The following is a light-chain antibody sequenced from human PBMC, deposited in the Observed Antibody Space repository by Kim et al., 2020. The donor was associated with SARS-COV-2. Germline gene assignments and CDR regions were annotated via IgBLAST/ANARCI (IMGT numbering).Light chain of an antibody. CDR2: GAS. Sequence: SAFVGDRVTITCRASQSISVWLAWYHQRPGKAPKLLISGASSLQIGVPSRISGSGSGTVFTLTISSLQPEDVGTYYCQHANGFPWTFGQGTKVDIK. CDR3: QHANGFPWT. CDR1: QSISVW. J-gene: IGKJ1*01. V-gene: IGKV1-12*01.